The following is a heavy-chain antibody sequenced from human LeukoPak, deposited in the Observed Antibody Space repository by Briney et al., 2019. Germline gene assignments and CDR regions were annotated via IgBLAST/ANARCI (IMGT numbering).Heavy chain of an antibody. V-gene: IGHV3-30*04. CDR2: ISYDGSNK. CDR3: ARVQGGGYRTADY. Sequence: GGSLRPSCAASGFTFSSYAMHWVRQAPGKGLEWVAVISYDGSNKYYADSVKGRFTISRDNSKNTLYLQMNSLRAEDTAMYYCARVQGGGYRTADYWGQGTLVTVSS. D-gene: IGHD6-19*01. J-gene: IGHJ4*02. CDR1: GFTFSSYA.